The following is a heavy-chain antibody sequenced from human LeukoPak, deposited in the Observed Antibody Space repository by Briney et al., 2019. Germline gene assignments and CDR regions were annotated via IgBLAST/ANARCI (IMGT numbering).Heavy chain of an antibody. CDR2: ISYDGSNK. Sequence: GGSLRLSCAASGFTFSSYGMHWVRQAPGKGLEWVAVISYDGSNKYYADSVKGRFTISRDNSKNTLYLQMNSLRAEDTAVYYCAKVPVLEWLLSLWGQGTLVTVSS. CDR3: AKVPVLEWLLSL. D-gene: IGHD3-3*01. J-gene: IGHJ4*02. CDR1: GFTFSSYG. V-gene: IGHV3-30*18.